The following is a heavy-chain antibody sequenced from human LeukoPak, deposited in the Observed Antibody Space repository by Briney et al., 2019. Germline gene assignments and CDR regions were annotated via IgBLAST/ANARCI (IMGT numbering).Heavy chain of an antibody. CDR1: GYTFPSYG. D-gene: IGHD6-19*01. CDR3: ATGRGAVAPNY. CDR2: ISTYNDNT. J-gene: IGHJ4*02. Sequence: GGSVTVSCKASGYTFPSYGISWVRQAPGQGLEWMGWISTYNDNTNYAQKLQGRVTFTTDKSTNTAYMELRNLRSDDTAVYYCATGRGAVAPNYWGQGTLVTVSS. V-gene: IGHV1-18*01.